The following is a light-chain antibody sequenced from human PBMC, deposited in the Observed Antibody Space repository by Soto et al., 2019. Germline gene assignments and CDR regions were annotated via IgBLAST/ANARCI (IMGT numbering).Light chain of an antibody. CDR1: QSLLHSNGYNY. V-gene: IGKV2-28*01. Sequence: DIVMTQSPLSLSVTPGEPASISCRSSQSLLHSNGYNYLDWYLQKPGQSPQLLIYLDSNRASGVPDRFSGSGSGPDFTLKISRVEAEDVGVYYCMQALQTPFTFGPGTKVDIK. CDR2: LDS. CDR3: MQALQTPFT. J-gene: IGKJ3*01.